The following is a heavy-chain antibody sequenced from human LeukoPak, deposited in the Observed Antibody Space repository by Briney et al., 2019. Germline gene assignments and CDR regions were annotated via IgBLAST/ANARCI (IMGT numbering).Heavy chain of an antibody. CDR2: IYHSGSI. Sequence: PSETLSLTCAVYGGSFSGFYWSWIRQSPGKGLEWIGEIYHSGSINYNPSLKSRVTISVDKSKNQLSLRLTSVTAADTAVYYCARDNGAIRAYYYHGMDVWGQGTTVTVSS. V-gene: IGHV4-34*01. J-gene: IGHJ6*02. D-gene: IGHD2-8*01. CDR1: GGSFSGFY. CDR3: ARDNGAIRAYYYHGMDV.